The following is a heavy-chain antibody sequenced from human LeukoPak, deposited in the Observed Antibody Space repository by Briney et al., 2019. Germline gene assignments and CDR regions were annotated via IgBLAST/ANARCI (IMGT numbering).Heavy chain of an antibody. CDR1: EYRFTSYW. J-gene: IGHJ4*02. D-gene: IGHD3-22*01. CDR3: ATYDSSGYLDY. CDR2: IYPGDSDT. V-gene: IGHV5-51*01. Sequence: GESLKISCKGSEYRFTSYWIGWVRQMPGKGLEWMGIIYPGDSDTRYSPSFQGQVTISVDKSISTAYLQWSSLKASDTAIYYCATYDSSGYLDYWGQGTLVTVSS.